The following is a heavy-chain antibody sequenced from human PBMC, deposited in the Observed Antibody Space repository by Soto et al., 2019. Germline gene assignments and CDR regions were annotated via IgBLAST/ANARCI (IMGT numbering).Heavy chain of an antibody. CDR2: SIPIFGTA. J-gene: IGHJ6*02. CDR3: AREGTGMYAYPGYYSYGMDV. V-gene: IGHV1-69*01. CDR1: GGTFSSYA. Sequence: QVQLVQSGAEVKKPGSSVKVSCKASGGTFSSYAISWVRQAPGQGLEWMGGSIPIFGTANYAQKFQGRATITPDESTSTAYMELSSLRSEDTAVYYCAREGTGMYAYPGYYSYGMDVWGQGTTVTVSS. D-gene: IGHD2-8*01.